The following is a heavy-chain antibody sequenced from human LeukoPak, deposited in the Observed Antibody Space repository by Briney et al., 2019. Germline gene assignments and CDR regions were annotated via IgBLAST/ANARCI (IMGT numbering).Heavy chain of an antibody. CDR3: AREEGGKLGIDYYFDY. V-gene: IGHV3-21*01. Sequence: GGSLRLSCAASGFTFSSYSMNWVRQAPGKGLEWVSSISSSSSYIYYADSVKGRFTISRDNAKNSLYLQMNSLRAEDTAMYYCAREEGGKLGIDYYFDYWGQGTLVTVSS. CDR2: ISSSSSYI. CDR1: GFTFSSYS. J-gene: IGHJ4*02. D-gene: IGHD7-27*01.